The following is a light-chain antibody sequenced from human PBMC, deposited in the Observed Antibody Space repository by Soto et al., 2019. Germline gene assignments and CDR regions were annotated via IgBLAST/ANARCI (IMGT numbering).Light chain of an antibody. CDR2: WAS. J-gene: IGKJ2*01. Sequence: IVMTQSPDSLAVSLGERATIHCKSSRTLVYSANNKNYLAWYQHKAGQPPKLALYWASTRESGVSYRFNGSGSATDFTLTINTLQPEDAAVYYCQQYYGTPYTFGQGTKLEI. CDR3: QQYYGTPYT. V-gene: IGKV4-1*01. CDR1: RTLVYSANNKNY.